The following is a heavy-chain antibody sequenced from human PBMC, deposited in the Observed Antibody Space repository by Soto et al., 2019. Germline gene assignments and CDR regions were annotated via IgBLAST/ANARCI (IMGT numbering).Heavy chain of an antibody. CDR3: ARVIWSGHLTSDL. CDR2: ISSSSSTI. D-gene: IGHD3-3*01. CDR1: GFTFSSNS. J-gene: IGHJ5*02. V-gene: IGHV3-48*02. Sequence: EVQVVESGGGLVQPGGSLRLSCAASGFTFSSNSMNWVRQAPGKGLEWISYISSSSSTIYADSVKGRFTISRDNAKKSMCLQMSSLGDEDTAVYYCARVIWSGHLTSDLWGQGTLVTVSS.